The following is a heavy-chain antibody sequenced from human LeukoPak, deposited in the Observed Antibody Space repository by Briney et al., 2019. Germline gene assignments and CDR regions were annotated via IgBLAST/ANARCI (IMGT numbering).Heavy chain of an antibody. CDR2: IYYSGST. CDR3: ARDAYDSSGYYSRD. D-gene: IGHD3-22*01. Sequence: PSETLSLTCTVSGGSISSYYWSWIRQPPGKGLEWIGYIYYSGSTNYNPSPKSRVTISVDTSKNQFSLKLSSVTAADTAVYYCARDAYDSSGYYSRDWGQGTLVTVSS. J-gene: IGHJ4*02. CDR1: GGSISSYY. V-gene: IGHV4-59*01.